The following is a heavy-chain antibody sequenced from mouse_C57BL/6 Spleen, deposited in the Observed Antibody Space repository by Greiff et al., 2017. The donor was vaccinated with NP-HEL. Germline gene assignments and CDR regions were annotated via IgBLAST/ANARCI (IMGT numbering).Heavy chain of an antibody. V-gene: IGHV5-9-1*02. CDR3: TREDDYDEGFAY. CDR1: GFTFSSYA. D-gene: IGHD2-4*01. J-gene: IGHJ3*01. Sequence: VESGEGLVKPGGSLKLSCAASGFTFSSYAMSWVRQTPEKRLEWVAYISSGGDYIYYADTVKGRFTISRDNARNTLYLQMSSLKSEDTAMYYCTREDDYDEGFAYWGQGTLVTVSA. CDR2: ISSGGDYI.